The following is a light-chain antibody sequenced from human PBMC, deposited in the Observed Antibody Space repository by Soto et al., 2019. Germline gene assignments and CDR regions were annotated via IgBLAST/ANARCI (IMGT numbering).Light chain of an antibody. CDR3: QQRSNWPPWT. Sequence: EIVLTQSPATLSLSPGERATLSCRASQSVSSYLAWYQQKPGQAPRLLIYDASNRATGIPARFSGSGSGTYFTLTISSLGPEDFAVYYCQQRSNWPPWTFGKGTKVEIK. V-gene: IGKV3-11*01. J-gene: IGKJ1*01. CDR1: QSVSSY. CDR2: DAS.